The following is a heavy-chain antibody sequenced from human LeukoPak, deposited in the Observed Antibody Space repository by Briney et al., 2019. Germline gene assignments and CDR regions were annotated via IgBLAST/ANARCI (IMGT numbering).Heavy chain of an antibody. J-gene: IGHJ5*02. Sequence: ASVKVSCKASGDTFSSHTINWVRQAPGQGLEWMGRIIPFIGVTKYAQKFQARVTITADKSTSTAYMELSKDTAVYYCARGYCTSTTCYMYNWLDPWGQRTLVTVSS. CDR3: ARGYCTSTTCYMYNWLDP. V-gene: IGHV1-69*02. CDR2: IIPFIGVT. CDR1: GDTFSSHT. D-gene: IGHD2-2*02.